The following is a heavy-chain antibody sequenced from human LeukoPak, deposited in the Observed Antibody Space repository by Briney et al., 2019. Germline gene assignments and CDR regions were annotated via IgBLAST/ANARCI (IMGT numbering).Heavy chain of an antibody. Sequence: PGGSLRLSCAASGFTFSSYEMNWVRQAPGKGLEWVSAISGSGGSTYYADSVKGRFTISRDNSKNTLYLQMNSLRAEDTAVYYCAKGPEQWLVSYFDYWGQGTLVTVSS. J-gene: IGHJ4*02. CDR1: GFTFSSYE. CDR2: ISGSGGST. D-gene: IGHD6-19*01. CDR3: AKGPEQWLVSYFDY. V-gene: IGHV3-23*01.